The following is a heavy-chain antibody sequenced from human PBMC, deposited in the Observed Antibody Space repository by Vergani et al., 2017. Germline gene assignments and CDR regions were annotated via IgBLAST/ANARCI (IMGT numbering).Heavy chain of an antibody. V-gene: IGHV3-11*04. CDR3: ARDGSSGWYWVGSSYYYYGMDV. CDR2: ISSSGSTI. CDR1: GFTFSDYY. D-gene: IGHD6-19*01. Sequence: QVQLVESGGGLVKPGGSLRLSCAASGFTFSDYYMSWIRQAPGKGLEWVSYISSSGSTIYYADSVKGRFTISRDNAKNSLYLQMNSLRAEDTAVYYCARDGSSGWYWVGSSYYYYGMDVWGQGTTVTVSS. J-gene: IGHJ6*02.